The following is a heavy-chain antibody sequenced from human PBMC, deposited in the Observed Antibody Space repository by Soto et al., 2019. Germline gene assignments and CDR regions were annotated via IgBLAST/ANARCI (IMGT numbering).Heavy chain of an antibody. J-gene: IGHJ5*02. Sequence: QVQLQESGPGLVKPSGTLSLTCAVSGGSISSGWWTWVRQPPGKGLEWIGEILYSGRTNYNSSLNSRVTKSIDKSKKQFSLNLSSGTAADTAVYYCSSRITDAPTWGQGTLVTVSS. CDR3: SSRITDAPT. D-gene: IGHD2-2*01. CDR2: ILYSGRT. CDR1: GGSISSGW. V-gene: IGHV4-4*02.